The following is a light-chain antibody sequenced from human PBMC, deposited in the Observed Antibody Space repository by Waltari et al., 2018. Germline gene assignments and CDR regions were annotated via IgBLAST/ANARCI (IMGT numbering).Light chain of an antibody. V-gene: IGLV4-69*01. Sequence: QLVLTQSPSASASLGASVKLTCTLSSGHTSNIVAWLPQQPEKGPRYVMKVNSDGSHSKEDDIPDRFSGSRSGAERYLTISSLQSEDEADYYCQTGGHGTWVFGGGTKLTVL. CDR3: QTGGHGTWV. CDR2: VNSDGSH. J-gene: IGLJ3*02. CDR1: SGHTSNI.